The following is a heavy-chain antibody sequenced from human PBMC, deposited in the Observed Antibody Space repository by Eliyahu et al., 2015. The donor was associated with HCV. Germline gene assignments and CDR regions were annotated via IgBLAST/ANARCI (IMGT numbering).Heavy chain of an antibody. Sequence: EVQLLESGGGLVQPGGSLRLSCAASGFTFSXXSXSWVRQAPGKGLEWVSAISGSGXSTYXADSVKGRFTISRDNSKNTLYLQMNSLRAEDTAVYYCAKTLYYDFWSGYNQPHFDYWGQGTLVTVSS. J-gene: IGHJ4*02. CDR1: GFTFSXXS. V-gene: IGHV3-23*01. CDR3: AKTLYYDFWSGYNQPHFDY. D-gene: IGHD3-3*01. CDR2: ISGSGXST.